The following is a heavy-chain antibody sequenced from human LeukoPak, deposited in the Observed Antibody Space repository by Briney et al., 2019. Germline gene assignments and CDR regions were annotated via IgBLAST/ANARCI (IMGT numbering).Heavy chain of an antibody. CDR1: GFTFSNHW. V-gene: IGHV3-48*01. CDR2: ISSSSSTI. J-gene: IGHJ3*02. Sequence: PGGSLRLSCAASGFTFSNHWMSWVRQAPGKGLEWVSYISSSSSTIYYADSVKGRFTISRDNSKNTLYLQMNSLRAEDTAVYYCSNTIFGVVMGAFDIWGQGTMVTVSS. CDR3: SNTIFGVVMGAFDI. D-gene: IGHD3-3*01.